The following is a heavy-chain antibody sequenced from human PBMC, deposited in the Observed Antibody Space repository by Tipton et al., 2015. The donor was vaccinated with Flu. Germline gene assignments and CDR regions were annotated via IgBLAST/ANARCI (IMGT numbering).Heavy chain of an antibody. CDR2: IDPKTGGT. J-gene: IGHJ3*01. CDR3: VRCSGGSARATFDV. D-gene: IGHD2-15*01. V-gene: IGHV1-46*02. CDR1: GYTFNTFY. Sequence: QLVQSGPEVKKPGASVNLSCKASGYTFNTFYLHWVRQAPGQGLEWLGVIDPKTGGTTYSEKLQGRVTMTTDSSTATVNMDLTSLRSEDTAIYYCVRCSGGSARATFDVWAQGTMVTVSS.